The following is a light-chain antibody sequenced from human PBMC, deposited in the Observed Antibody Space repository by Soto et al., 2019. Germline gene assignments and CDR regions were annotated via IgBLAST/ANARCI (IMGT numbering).Light chain of an antibody. CDR1: QSVSSY. CDR2: DAS. V-gene: IGKV3-11*01. J-gene: IGKJ5*01. CDR3: QQRSNWPPIT. Sequence: EIVLTQSPGTPSLSPGERATLSCRASQSVSSYLAWYQQKPGQAPRLLIYDASNRATGIPARFSGSGSGTDFTLTISSLEPEDFAVYDCQQRSNWPPITFGQGTRLEIK.